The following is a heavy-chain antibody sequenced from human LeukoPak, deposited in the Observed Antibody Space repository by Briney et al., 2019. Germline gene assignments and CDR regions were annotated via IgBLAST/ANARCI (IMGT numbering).Heavy chain of an antibody. V-gene: IGHV4-59*01. Sequence: SETLSLTCTVSGGSISSYYWSWIRQPPGKGPEWIGYIYYSGSTNYNPSLKSRVTISVDTSKNQFSLKLSSVTAADTAVYYCARTSVAGPGDYWGQGTLVTVSS. CDR3: ARTSVAGPGDY. CDR1: GGSISSYY. CDR2: IYYSGST. D-gene: IGHD6-19*01. J-gene: IGHJ4*02.